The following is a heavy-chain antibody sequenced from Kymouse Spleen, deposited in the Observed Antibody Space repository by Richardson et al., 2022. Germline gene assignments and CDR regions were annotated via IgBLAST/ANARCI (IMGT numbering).Heavy chain of an antibody. Sequence: QVQLQESGPGLVKPSETLSLTCTVSGGSVSSGSYYWSWIRQPPGKGLEWIGYIYYSGSTNYNPSLKSRVTISVDTSKNQFSLKLSSVTAADTAVYYCARDRWELLHYYYYGMDVWGQGTTVTVSS. V-gene: IGHV4-61*01. CDR3: ARDRWELLHYYYYGMDV. D-gene: IGHD1-26*01. CDR2: IYYSGST. J-gene: IGHJ6*02. CDR1: GGSVSSGSYY.